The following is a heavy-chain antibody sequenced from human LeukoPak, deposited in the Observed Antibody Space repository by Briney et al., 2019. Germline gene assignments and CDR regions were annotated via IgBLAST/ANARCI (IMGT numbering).Heavy chain of an antibody. CDR2: IYHSGST. CDR1: GGSISSSSYY. D-gene: IGHD6-13*01. CDR3: ARRGRSSREVCPTTFDP. Sequence: SETLSLTCTVSGGSISSSSYYWGWIRQPPGKGLEWIGSIYHSGSTYYNPSLKSRVTISVDTSKNQFSLKLSSVTAADTAVYYCARRGRSSREVCPTTFDPWGQGTLVTVSS. V-gene: IGHV4-39*07. J-gene: IGHJ5*02.